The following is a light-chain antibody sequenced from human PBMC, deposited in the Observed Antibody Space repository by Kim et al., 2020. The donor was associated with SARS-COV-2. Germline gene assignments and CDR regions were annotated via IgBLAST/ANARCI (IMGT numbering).Light chain of an antibody. CDR1: SLRNYY. CDR3: NSRDSSTNHMV. V-gene: IGLV3-19*01. J-gene: IGLJ2*01. CDR2: GKN. Sequence: SSELTQDPAVSVALGQTVTITCQGDSLRNYYATWYQQKSGQAPVVVIYGKNNRPSGIPDRFSGSRSGNTASLTITGAQAEDEADYYCNSRDSSTNHMVFGGGTQLTVL.